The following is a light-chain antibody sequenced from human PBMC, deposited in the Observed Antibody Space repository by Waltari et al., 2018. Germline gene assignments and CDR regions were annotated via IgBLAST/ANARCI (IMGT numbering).Light chain of an antibody. CDR1: RSNVGVYNF. V-gene: IGLV2-8*01. Sequence: QSVLTQPPSASGSLGQSVTISCTGARSNVGVYNFVSWYQQHPGKAPKLIIYEFNKRASGVPDRFSGSKSGNPASLTVSGLLAEDEADYYCTSYAGKNILVFGGGTNLTVL. J-gene: IGLJ3*02. CDR3: TSYAGKNILV. CDR2: EFN.